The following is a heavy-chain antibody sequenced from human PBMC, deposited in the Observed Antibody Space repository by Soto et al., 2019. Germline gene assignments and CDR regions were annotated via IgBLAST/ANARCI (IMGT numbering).Heavy chain of an antibody. J-gene: IGHJ5*02. Sequence: QVHLQESGPGLVKPSQTLSLTCTVSGGFVNSVNNYWSWIRQPPGKVLEWLGYISYTGRTYYNPSLRSRITISIDTSKNRFSLKLSSVTAADTAVYYCARVPFSSFGVADPPVGWFDPWGQGTLVTVSS. CDR1: GGFVNSVNNY. D-gene: IGHD3-3*01. CDR2: ISYTGRT. V-gene: IGHV4-30-4*01. CDR3: ARVPFSSFGVADPPVGWFDP.